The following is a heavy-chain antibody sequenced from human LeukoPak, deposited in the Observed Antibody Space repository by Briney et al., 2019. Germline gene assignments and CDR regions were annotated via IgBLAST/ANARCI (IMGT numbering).Heavy chain of an antibody. D-gene: IGHD1-26*01. CDR3: AGVSGSYFFR. V-gene: IGHV4-34*01. CDR2: INHSGST. Sequence: SETLSLTCTVSGGSISSYFWSWIRQPPGKGLEWIGEINHSGSTNYNPSLKSRVTISVDTSKNQFSLKLSSVTAADTAVYYCAGVSGSYFFRWGQGTLVTVSS. J-gene: IGHJ4*02. CDR1: GGSISSYF.